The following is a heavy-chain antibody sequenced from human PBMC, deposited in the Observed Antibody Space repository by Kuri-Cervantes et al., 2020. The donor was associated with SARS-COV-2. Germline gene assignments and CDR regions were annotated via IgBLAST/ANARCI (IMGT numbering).Heavy chain of an antibody. CDR2: IKQDGSEK. D-gene: IGHD2-15*01. CDR1: GFTFSSYW. Sequence: ETLSLTCAASGFTFSSYWMSWVRQAPGKGLEWVANIKQDGSEKYYVDSVKGRFTISRDNAKNSLYLQMNSLRAEDTAVYYCARDYSEWGFHPTRRRYGMDVWGQGTTVTVSS. V-gene: IGHV3-7*01. CDR3: ARDYSEWGFHPTRRRYGMDV. J-gene: IGHJ6*02.